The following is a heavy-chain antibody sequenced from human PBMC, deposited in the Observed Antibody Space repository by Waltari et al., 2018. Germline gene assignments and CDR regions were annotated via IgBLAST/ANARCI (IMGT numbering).Heavy chain of an antibody. CDR1: GYSISSGYY. CDR3: ARRDSSGWYYWFDP. V-gene: IGHV4-38-2*01. Sequence: QVQLQESGPGLVKPSETLSLTCAVSGYSISSGYYWGWIRQPPGKGLEWIGSIYHSGSTSYNPSLKSRVTISVDTPKNPFSLKLSSVTAADTAVYYCARRDSSGWYYWFDPWGQGTLVTVSS. CDR2: IYHSGST. D-gene: IGHD6-19*01. J-gene: IGHJ5*02.